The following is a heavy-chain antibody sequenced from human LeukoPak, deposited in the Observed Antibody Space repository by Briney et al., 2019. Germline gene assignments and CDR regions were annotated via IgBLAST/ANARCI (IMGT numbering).Heavy chain of an antibody. CDR2: ISSSSSYI. V-gene: IGHV3-21*01. J-gene: IGHJ4*02. CDR1: GFTFSSYS. D-gene: IGHD2-2*01. CDR3: ARDWSSGFCSSTSCYFV. Sequence: KPGGSLRLSCAASGFTFSSYSMNWVRQAPGKGLEWVSSISSSSSYIYYADSVKGRFTISRDNAKNSLYLQMNSLRAEDTAVYYCARDWSSGFCSSTSCYFVWGQGTLVTVSS.